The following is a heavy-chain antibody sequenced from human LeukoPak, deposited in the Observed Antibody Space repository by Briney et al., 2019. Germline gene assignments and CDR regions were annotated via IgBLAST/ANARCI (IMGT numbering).Heavy chain of an antibody. CDR2: IWYDGSNK. D-gene: IGHD6-6*01. Sequence: GGSLRLSCAASGFTFSSYGMHWVRQAPGKGLEWVAVIWYDGSNKYYADSVKGRFTISRDNSKNTLYLQMSSLRAEDTAVYYCAKGTWYSLSDYWGQGTLVTVSS. V-gene: IGHV3-33*06. CDR1: GFTFSSYG. CDR3: AKGTWYSLSDY. J-gene: IGHJ4*02.